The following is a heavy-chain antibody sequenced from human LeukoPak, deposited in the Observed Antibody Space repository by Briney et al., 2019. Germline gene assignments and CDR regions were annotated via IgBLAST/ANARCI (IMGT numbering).Heavy chain of an antibody. J-gene: IGHJ4*02. CDR3: ARKRDTAMAEADY. D-gene: IGHD5-18*01. CDR2: IYSGGST. CDR1: GFTVSSTY. Sequence: GGSLRLSCAASGFTVSSTYMSWGRQAPGKGLEWVSVIYSGGSTYYADSVKGRFTISRHNSKNTLYLQMNSLRAEDTAVYYCARKRDTAMAEADYWGQGTLVTVSS. V-gene: IGHV3-53*04.